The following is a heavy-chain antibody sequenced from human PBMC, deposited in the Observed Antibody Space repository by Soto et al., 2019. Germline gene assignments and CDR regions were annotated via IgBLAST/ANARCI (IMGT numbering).Heavy chain of an antibody. CDR2: ISGSGGST. CDR1: GFTFSSYA. D-gene: IGHD6-13*01. CDR3: AKQGRYSSSWSPLYYFDY. Sequence: PGGSLRLSCAASGFTFSSYAMSWVRQAPGKGLEWVPAISGSGGSTYYADSVKGRFTISRDNSKNTLYLQMNSLRAEDTAVYYCAKQGRYSSSWSPLYYFDYWGQGTLVTVSS. V-gene: IGHV3-23*01. J-gene: IGHJ4*02.